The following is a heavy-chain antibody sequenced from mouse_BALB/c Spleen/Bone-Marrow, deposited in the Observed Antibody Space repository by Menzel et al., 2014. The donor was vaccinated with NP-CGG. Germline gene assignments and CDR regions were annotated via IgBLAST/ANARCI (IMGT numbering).Heavy chain of an antibody. CDR3: VRGNYGNYVDYFDF. V-gene: IGHV5-6-3*01. CDR1: GFTFSNYG. Sequence: EVQRVESGGGLVQPGGSLKLSCAASGFTFSNYGMSWVRQTPDKRLELVATINGNGGSTYYPDSVKGRFTISRDTAKNTLYLQMSRLKSEETAMYYCVRGNYGNYVDYFDFWGQGTTLTVSS. J-gene: IGHJ2*01. CDR2: INGNGGST. D-gene: IGHD2-1*01.